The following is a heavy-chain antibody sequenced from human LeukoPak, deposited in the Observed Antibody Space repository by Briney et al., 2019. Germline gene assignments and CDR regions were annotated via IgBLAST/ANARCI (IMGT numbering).Heavy chain of an antibody. CDR1: GYTFTSYA. D-gene: IGHD3-9*01. Sequence: GASVKVSCKASGYTFTSYAMNWVRQAPGQGLEWMGWINTNTGNPTYAQGFTGRFVFSLDTSVSTAYLQISSLKAEDTAVYYCARDISPWVSFHDNFGYWGQGTLVTVSS. J-gene: IGHJ4*02. CDR2: INTNTGNP. CDR3: ARDISPWVSFHDNFGY. V-gene: IGHV7-4-1*02.